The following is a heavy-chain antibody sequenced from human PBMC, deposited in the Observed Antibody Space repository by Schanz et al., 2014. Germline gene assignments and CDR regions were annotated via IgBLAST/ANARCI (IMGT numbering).Heavy chain of an antibody. J-gene: IGHJ6*02. V-gene: IGHV3-11*01. Sequence: QVQLVESGGGLVKPGGSLRLSCAASGFTFSDYYMNWIRQAPGKGLEWVSYISNSGYTIYYADSVKGRFTISRDNAKNSLYRKMNSRRAEATAVYYWARAPPPYSSSPYYWYYGMDVWGQGTTVTVSS. CDR3: ARAPPPYSSSPYYWYYGMDV. CDR1: GFTFSDYY. D-gene: IGHD6-6*01. CDR2: ISNSGYTI.